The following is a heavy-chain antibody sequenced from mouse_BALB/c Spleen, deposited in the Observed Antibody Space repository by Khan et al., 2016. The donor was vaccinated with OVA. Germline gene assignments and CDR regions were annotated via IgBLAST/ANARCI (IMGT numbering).Heavy chain of an antibody. J-gene: IGHJ3*01. CDR2: INYSGGT. CDR3: ARGFTY. Sequence: EVQLKESGPGLVKPSQSLSLTCTVTGYSITSDYAWNWIRQFPGNKLEWMGYINYSGGTSYLPSLKSRISITRDTSKNQFFLQLNSVTTEDSATYYCARGFTYWGQGTLVTVS. CDR1: GYSITSDYA. V-gene: IGHV3-2*02.